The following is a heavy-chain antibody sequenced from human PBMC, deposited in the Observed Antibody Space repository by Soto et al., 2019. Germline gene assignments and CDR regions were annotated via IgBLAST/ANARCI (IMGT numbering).Heavy chain of an antibody. V-gene: IGHV3-11*06. D-gene: IGHD4-17*01. Sequence: QVQLVESGGGLVKPGGSLRLSCAASGFTFSDYYMSWLRQAPGTGLEWVSYISSSSSYTNYADSVKGRFTISRDNAKNSLYRQMNSLRAEDTAVYYCARDTGHHDEYGTDYWGQGTLVTVSS. CDR2: ISSSSSYT. CDR3: ARDTGHHDEYGTDY. J-gene: IGHJ4*02. CDR1: GFTFSDYY.